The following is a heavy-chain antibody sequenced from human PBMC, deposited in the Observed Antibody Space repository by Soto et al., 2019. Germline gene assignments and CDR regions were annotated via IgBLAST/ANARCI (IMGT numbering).Heavy chain of an antibody. J-gene: IGHJ6*03. Sequence: QVQLVQSGAEVQKPGSSLRVSCEASGGTLSSYTFNWVRQAPGQGLEWMGRIIPVLNITNYAQNFKGRVTMTADKSTSTVYMELSSLRSDDSAIYYCARGVWVTDGGMNYYYYYMDVWGKGSTVTVSS. CDR2: IIPVLNIT. D-gene: IGHD2-21*02. CDR1: GGTLSSYT. V-gene: IGHV1-69*02. CDR3: ARGVWVTDGGMNYYYYYMDV.